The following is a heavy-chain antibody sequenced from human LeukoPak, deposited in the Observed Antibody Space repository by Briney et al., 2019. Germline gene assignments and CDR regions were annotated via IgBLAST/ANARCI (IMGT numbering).Heavy chain of an antibody. D-gene: IGHD3-22*01. CDR2: ISYDGSNK. V-gene: IGHV3-30-3*01. CDR3: ARDPLYYYDSSGYFDY. CDR1: GFTFSSYA. Sequence: GGSLRLSCAASGFTFSSYAMHWVRQAPGKGLEWVAVISYDGSNKYYADSVKGRFTISRDNSKNTLYLQMNSLGAEDTAVYYCARDPLYYYDSSGYFDYWGQGTLVTVSS. J-gene: IGHJ4*02.